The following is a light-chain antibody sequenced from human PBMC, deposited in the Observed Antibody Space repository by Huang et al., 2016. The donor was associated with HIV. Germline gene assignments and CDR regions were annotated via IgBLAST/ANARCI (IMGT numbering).Light chain of an antibody. CDR3: QHYNNWPPWT. CDR2: GAS. Sequence: EIVMTQSPATLSVSPGERATLPCRASQGVSNNITWYQQKPGQTPRLLIHGASTSATGIAAKFSGRGSGTDFTLTITSLQPEDAAVYYCQHYNNWPPWTFGPGTQVEI. CDR1: QGVSNN. V-gene: IGKV3D-15*01. J-gene: IGKJ1*01.